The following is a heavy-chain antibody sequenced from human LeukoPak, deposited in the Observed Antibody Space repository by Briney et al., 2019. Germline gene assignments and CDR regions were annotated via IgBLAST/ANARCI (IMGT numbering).Heavy chain of an antibody. Sequence: PGGSLRLSCAASGFTFSSYAMHWVRQAPGKGLERVAVISYDGSNKYYADSVKGRFTISRDNSKNTLYLQMNSLRAEDTAVYYCASGRQLVPYYYYMDVWGKGTTVTVSS. J-gene: IGHJ6*03. CDR2: ISYDGSNK. V-gene: IGHV3-30*04. CDR1: GFTFSSYA. CDR3: ASGRQLVPYYYYMDV. D-gene: IGHD6-6*01.